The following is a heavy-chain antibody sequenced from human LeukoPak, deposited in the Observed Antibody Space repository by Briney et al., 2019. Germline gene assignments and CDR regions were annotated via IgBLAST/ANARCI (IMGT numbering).Heavy chain of an antibody. CDR1: GFTVSSNY. CDR2: IYSGGST. V-gene: IGHV3-66*04. Sequence: GGSLRLSCAASGFTVSSNYMSWVRQAPGKGLEWVSVIYSGGSTYYADSVKGRFTISRDNSKNTLYLQMKSLRAEDTAVYYCVRQRRYCSGDSCYQRTFDYWGQGTLVTVSS. J-gene: IGHJ4*02. D-gene: IGHD2-15*01. CDR3: VRQRRYCSGDSCYQRTFDY.